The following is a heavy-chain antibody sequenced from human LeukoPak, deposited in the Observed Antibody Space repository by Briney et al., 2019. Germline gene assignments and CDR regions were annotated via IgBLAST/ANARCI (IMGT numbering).Heavy chain of an antibody. CDR3: ARDRPYTYYYMDV. CDR2: ISSSSSYI. D-gene: IGHD2-2*02. J-gene: IGHJ6*03. Sequence: GGSLRLSCAASEFTFSLYTMNWVRQAPGKGLESVSSISSSSSYIYYADSVKGRFTISRDNAKNSLYLQMNSLRAEDTAVYYCARDRPYTYYYMDVWGKGTTVTVSS. V-gene: IGHV3-21*01. CDR1: EFTFSLYT.